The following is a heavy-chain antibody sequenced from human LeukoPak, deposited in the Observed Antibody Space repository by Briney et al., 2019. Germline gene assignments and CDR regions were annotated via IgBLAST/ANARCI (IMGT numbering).Heavy chain of an antibody. CDR3: AKSVYSSSWYGLSYFDY. V-gene: IGHV3-23*01. Sequence: PGGSLRLSCAASGFTFGSYAMNWVRQAPGKGLEWGSAIIGSGGSTYYADSVKGRFTISRDNSKNTLYLQMNGLRAEDTAVYYCAKSVYSSSWYGLSYFDYWGQGTLVTVSS. CDR1: GFTFGSYA. J-gene: IGHJ4*02. CDR2: IIGSGGST. D-gene: IGHD6-13*01.